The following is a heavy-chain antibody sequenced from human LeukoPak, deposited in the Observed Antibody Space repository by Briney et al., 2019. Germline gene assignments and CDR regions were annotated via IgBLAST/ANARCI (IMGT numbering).Heavy chain of an antibody. CDR1: GGSFSNYV. J-gene: IGHJ3*02. CDR2: IIPILGIA. V-gene: IGHV1-69*04. CDR3: ASHYCYDSSGYPYAFDI. D-gene: IGHD3-22*01. Sequence: SVKVSCKASGGSFSNYVITWVRQAPGQGLEWMGRIIPILGIANYAQKFQGRVTITADKSTSTAYMELSSLRSEDTAVYYCASHYCYDSSGYPYAFDIWGQGTMVTVSS.